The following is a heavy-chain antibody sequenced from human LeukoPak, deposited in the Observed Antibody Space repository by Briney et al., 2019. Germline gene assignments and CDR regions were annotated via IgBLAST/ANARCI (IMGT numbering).Heavy chain of an antibody. V-gene: IGHV3-7*01. CDR1: GFTFSSYA. Sequence: GGSLRLSCAASGFTFSSYAMSWVRQAPGKGLEWVANIKQDGSEKYYVDSVKGRFTISRDNAKNSLYLQMNSLRGEDTAVYYCARTQWLDYWGQGTLVTVSS. J-gene: IGHJ4*02. D-gene: IGHD6-19*01. CDR2: IKQDGSEK. CDR3: ARTQWLDY.